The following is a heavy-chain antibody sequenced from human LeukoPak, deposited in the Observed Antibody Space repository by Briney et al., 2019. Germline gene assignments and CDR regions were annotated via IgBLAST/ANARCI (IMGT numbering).Heavy chain of an antibody. CDR3: VCSDYDILTGYF. J-gene: IGHJ4*02. CDR1: GYTFTGYY. D-gene: IGHD3-9*01. Sequence: GASVKVSCKASGYTFTGYYMHWVRQAPGQGLEWMGWINPNSGGTNYAQKFQGRVTITADESTSTAYMELSSLRSEDTAVYYCVCSDYDILTGYFWGQGTLVTVSS. CDR2: INPNSGGT. V-gene: IGHV1-2*02.